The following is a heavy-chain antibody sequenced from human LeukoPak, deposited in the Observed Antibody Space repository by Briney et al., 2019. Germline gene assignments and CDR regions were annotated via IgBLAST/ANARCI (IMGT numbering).Heavy chain of an antibody. Sequence: PGGSLRLSCAASGFTFSSYAMSWVRQAPGKGLEGVSAISGSGGSTYYADSVKGRFTISRDNSKNTLYLQMNSLRSEDTAVYYCAKSYPSGGAFDIWGQGTMVTVSS. CDR2: ISGSGGST. D-gene: IGHD1-26*01. CDR3: AKSYPSGGAFDI. CDR1: GFTFSSYA. J-gene: IGHJ3*02. V-gene: IGHV3-23*01.